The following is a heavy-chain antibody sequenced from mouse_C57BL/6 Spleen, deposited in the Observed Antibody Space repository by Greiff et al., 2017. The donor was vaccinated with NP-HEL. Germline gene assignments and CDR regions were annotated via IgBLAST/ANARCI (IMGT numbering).Heavy chain of an antibody. V-gene: IGHV5-9-1*02. CDR3: TRETAQARLFAY. D-gene: IGHD3-2*02. Sequence: DVKLVESGEGLVKPGGSLKLSCAASGFTFSSYAMSWVRQTPEKRLDCASYTSSGGDYIYYADTVKGRFTISRDNARNTLYLQMSSLKSEDTAMYYCTRETAQARLFAYWGQGTLVTVSA. CDR1: GFTFSSYA. J-gene: IGHJ3*01. CDR2: TSSGGDYI.